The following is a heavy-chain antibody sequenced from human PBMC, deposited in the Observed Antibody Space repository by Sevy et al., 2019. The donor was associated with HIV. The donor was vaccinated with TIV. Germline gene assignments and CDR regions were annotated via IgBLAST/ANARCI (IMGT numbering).Heavy chain of an antibody. CDR1: GYTFTSYA. CDR2: INAGNGNT. CDR3: ATDIVVVPAASGPGGY. V-gene: IGHV1-3*01. Sequence: ASVKVSCKASGYTFTSYAMHWVRQAPGQRLEWMGWINAGNGNTKYSQKFQGRVTITRDTSASTAYMELSSLRSEDTAVYYCATDIVVVPAASGPGGYWGQGTLVTVSS. D-gene: IGHD2-2*01. J-gene: IGHJ4*02.